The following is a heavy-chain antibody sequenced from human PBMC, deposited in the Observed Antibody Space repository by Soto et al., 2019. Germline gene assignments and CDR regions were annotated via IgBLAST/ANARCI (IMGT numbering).Heavy chain of an antibody. Sequence: QVQMLESGGGVAQPGRSLRLSCAVSGFTFSAFAMYWVRQAPGKGLEWVALISYDGRNEDYAESVRGRFTISRDNSKNTLYLDMNRLSAEDSAVYFCAKGVVREPAYFDYWGQGTLVTVSS. D-gene: IGHD3-10*01. V-gene: IGHV3-30*18. CDR3: AKGVVREPAYFDY. J-gene: IGHJ4*02. CDR1: GFTFSAFA. CDR2: ISYDGRNE.